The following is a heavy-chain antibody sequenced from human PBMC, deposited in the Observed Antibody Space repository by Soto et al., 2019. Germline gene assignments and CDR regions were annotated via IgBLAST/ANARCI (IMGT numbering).Heavy chain of an antibody. CDR1: GYTFSNYG. CDR3: ARDLIAAAGNDY. D-gene: IGHD6-13*01. J-gene: IGHJ4*02. Sequence: ASVKVSCKASGYTFSNYGISWVRQAPGQGLEWVGWISANNGITNYAQKVQGRVTMTTDTSTSTAYMELRSLRSDDTAVYYCARDLIAAAGNDYWGQGTLVTVSS. CDR2: ISANNGIT. V-gene: IGHV1-18*04.